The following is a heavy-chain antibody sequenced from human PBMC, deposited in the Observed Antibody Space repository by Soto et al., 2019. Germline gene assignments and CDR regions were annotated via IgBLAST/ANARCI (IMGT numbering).Heavy chain of an antibody. CDR2: ISSSGSTI. D-gene: IGHD1-1*01. CDR3: ARDAAPNNWNDVRGLDY. V-gene: IGHV3-11*01. J-gene: IGHJ4*02. CDR1: GFTFSDYY. Sequence: GGSLRLSCAASGFTFSDYYMSWIRQAPGKGLEWVSYISSSGSTIYYADSVKGRFTISRDNAKNSLYLQMNSLRAEDTAVYYCARDAAPNNWNDVRGLDYWGQGTLVTVSS.